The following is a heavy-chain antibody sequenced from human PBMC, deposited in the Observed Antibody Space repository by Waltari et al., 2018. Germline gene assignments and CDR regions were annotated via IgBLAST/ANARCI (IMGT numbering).Heavy chain of an antibody. D-gene: IGHD2-21*01. CDR1: GGSISGSSHD. V-gene: IGHV4-39*01. CDR2: IYYSGTT. Sequence: QLQLQESGPGLVKPSETLSLTCTVSGGSISGSSHDWGWIRQPPGKGLEWFGNIYYSGTTYSNPSLKSRVIISVDTSKNQFSLKLSSVTAADTAVYYCARRGDCGNDCYTFDYWGQGTLVTVSS. J-gene: IGHJ4*02. CDR3: ARRGDCGNDCYTFDY.